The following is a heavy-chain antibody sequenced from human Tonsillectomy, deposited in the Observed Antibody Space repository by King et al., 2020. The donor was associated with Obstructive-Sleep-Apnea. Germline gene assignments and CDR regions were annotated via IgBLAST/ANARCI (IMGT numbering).Heavy chain of an antibody. J-gene: IGHJ2*01. D-gene: IGHD6-19*01. Sequence: QVQLQESGPGLVKPSETLSLTCTVSGYSISSGYYWGWIRQPPGKGLEWIGRIYHSGSTYYNPSLKSRVTISVDTSKNQFSLKLSPVTAADTAVYYCARLEGQWLVYWYFDLWGRGTLVTVSS. V-gene: IGHV4-38-2*02. CDR1: GYSISSGYY. CDR3: ARLEGQWLVYWYFDL. CDR2: IYHSGST.